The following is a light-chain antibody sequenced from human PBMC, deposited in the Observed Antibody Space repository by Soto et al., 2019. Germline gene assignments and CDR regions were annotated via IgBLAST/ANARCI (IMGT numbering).Light chain of an antibody. CDR2: GAS. J-gene: IGKJ1*01. Sequence: EILMTQCPATLSVSPGGRATLSCGASQSISDTLAWYQKKHGKAPRLLMYGASTRAPGFPARLSGSGYGTDLTITISSMKSEDFEVYYCQQYNNWTWTFGQGTKVDIK. CDR1: QSISDT. V-gene: IGKV3-15*01. CDR3: QQYNNWTWT.